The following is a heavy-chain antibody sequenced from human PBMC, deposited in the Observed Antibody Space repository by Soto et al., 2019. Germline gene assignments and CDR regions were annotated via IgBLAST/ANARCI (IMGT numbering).Heavy chain of an antibody. CDR3: AGGDGDRYAGNGYLGRH. CDR2: IKSDGSGT. CDR1: GFTFSSYW. V-gene: IGHV3-74*01. D-gene: IGHD5-18*01. Sequence: EVQLVESGGGLVQPGESLTLSCAASGFTFSSYWMHWVRQAPGKGLVWVSRIKSDGSGTYYADSVKGRLTITRDNANTTIYLQMNILRVEDTAVSFCAGGDGDRYAGNGYLGRHWGQGALVTVSS. J-gene: IGHJ4*02.